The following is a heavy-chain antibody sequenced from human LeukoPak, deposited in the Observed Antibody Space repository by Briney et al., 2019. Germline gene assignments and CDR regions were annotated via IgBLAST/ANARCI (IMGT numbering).Heavy chain of an antibody. J-gene: IGHJ4*02. Sequence: ASVNVSCKASGYTFTSYYMHWVRQAPGQGLEGMGIINPSCCSTSYAQKFQGRVTMTRDTSTNTVYMELRSLRSEAKDVYYCARDAGTAAAGHTHYFDYWGQGTLVTVSS. D-gene: IGHD6-13*01. CDR2: INPSCCST. CDR3: ARDAGTAAAGHTHYFDY. V-gene: IGHV1-46*01. CDR1: GYTFTSYY.